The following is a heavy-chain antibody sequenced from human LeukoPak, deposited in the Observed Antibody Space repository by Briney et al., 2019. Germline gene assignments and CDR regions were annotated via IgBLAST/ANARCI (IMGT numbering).Heavy chain of an antibody. CDR2: MNPNTGRT. D-gene: IGHD3-22*01. Sequence: ASVRVSCKASRYTFTSYDINWVREAAGQGLEWVGWMNPNTGRTVFAQKFQGRLTMTRDTSISTAYMELSSLRSEDTAVYYCARLSQTPDYYSNGGYFYLGYWGQGTPVTVSS. CDR1: RYTFTSYD. V-gene: IGHV1-8*01. CDR3: ARLSQTPDYYSNGGYFYLGY. J-gene: IGHJ4*02.